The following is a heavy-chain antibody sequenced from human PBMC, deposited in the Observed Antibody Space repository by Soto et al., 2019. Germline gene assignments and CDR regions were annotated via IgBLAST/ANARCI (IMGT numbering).Heavy chain of an antibody. Sequence: QVQLQESGPGLVKPSQTLSLTCTVSGGSISSGGYYWSWIRQHPGKGLEWIGYIYYSGSTYYNPSLNSRVTISVDASKNPFSLKLSSVTAADTAVYYCARGGVVVSFDYWGQGTLVTVSS. V-gene: IGHV4-31*03. CDR3: ARGGVVVSFDY. D-gene: IGHD3-22*01. CDR2: IYYSGST. J-gene: IGHJ4*02. CDR1: GGSISSGGYY.